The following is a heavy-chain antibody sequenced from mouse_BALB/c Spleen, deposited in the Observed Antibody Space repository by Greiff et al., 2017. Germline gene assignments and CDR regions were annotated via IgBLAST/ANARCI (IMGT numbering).Heavy chain of an antibody. CDR1: GYTFTSYT. J-gene: IGHJ2*01. V-gene: IGHV1-4*02. CDR3: AKDDGYY. D-gene: IGHD2-3*01. Sequence: QVQLKESAAELARPGASVKMSCKASGYTFTSYTMHWVKQRPGQGLEWIGYINPSSGYTEYNQKFKDKTTLTAHKSSSTAYMQLSSLTSVDSAVFYCAKDDGYYRGHGTTLTESS. CDR2: INPSSGYT.